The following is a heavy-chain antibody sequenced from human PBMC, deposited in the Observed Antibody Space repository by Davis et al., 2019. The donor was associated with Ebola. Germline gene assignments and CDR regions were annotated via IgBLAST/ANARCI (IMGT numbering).Heavy chain of an antibody. J-gene: IGHJ4*02. CDR2: INSDGSST. V-gene: IGHV3-74*01. CDR3: TTAHWYYYDSSGYYFDY. CDR1: GFTFSSYG. Sequence: PGGSLRLSCAASGFTFSSYGMHWVRQAPGKGLEWVSRINSDGSSTSYADSVKGRFTISRDNAKNTLYLQMNSLKTEDTAVYYCTTAHWYYYDSSGYYFDYWGQGTLVTVSS. D-gene: IGHD3-22*01.